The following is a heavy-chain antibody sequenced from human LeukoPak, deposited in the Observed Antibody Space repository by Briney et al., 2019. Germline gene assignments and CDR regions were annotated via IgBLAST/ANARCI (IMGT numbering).Heavy chain of an antibody. CDR2: INHSGST. CDR1: GGSFSGYY. J-gene: IGHJ6*02. Sequence: SETLSLTCAVYGGSFSGYYWSWIRQPPGKGLEWIGEINHSGSTNYNPCLKGRVTISVDTSKNQFSLKLSSVTAADTAVYYCARGPPRLRDYVWGSYRLYGMDVWGQGTTVTVSS. D-gene: IGHD3-16*02. V-gene: IGHV4-34*01. CDR3: ARGPPRLRDYVWGSYRLYGMDV.